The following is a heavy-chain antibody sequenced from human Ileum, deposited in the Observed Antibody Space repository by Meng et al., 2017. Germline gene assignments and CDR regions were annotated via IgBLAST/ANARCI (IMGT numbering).Heavy chain of an antibody. CDR2: MYHSGTT. Sequence: GPGLVQPPGTLSLTCSVSGASISSGNWWSWVRQSPGKGLEWIGEMYHSGTTNYNPSLKSRVTISLDTSKNQLSLKLTSVTAADTAVYYCARHIGVPGTRGFDYWGQGTLVTVSS. CDR1: GASISSGNW. CDR3: ARHIGVPGTRGFDY. J-gene: IGHJ4*02. V-gene: IGHV4-4*03. D-gene: IGHD6-19*01.